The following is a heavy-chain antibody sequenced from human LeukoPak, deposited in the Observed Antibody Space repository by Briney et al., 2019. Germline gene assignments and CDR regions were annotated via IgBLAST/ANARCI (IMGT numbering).Heavy chain of an antibody. CDR1: GHTFTSYA. CDR2: INAGNGNT. D-gene: IGHD3-22*01. Sequence: ASVKVSCKASGHTFTSYAMHWVRQAPGQRLEWMGWINAGNGNTKYSQKFQGRVTITRDTSASTAYMELSSLRSEDTAVYYCARDFIYAPTYYYDSSGYFFDPWGQGTLVTVSS. J-gene: IGHJ5*02. CDR3: ARDFIYAPTYYYDSSGYFFDP. V-gene: IGHV1-3*01.